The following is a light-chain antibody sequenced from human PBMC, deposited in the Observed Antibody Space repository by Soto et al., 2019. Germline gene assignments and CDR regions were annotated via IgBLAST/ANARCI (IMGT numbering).Light chain of an antibody. CDR2: VAS. V-gene: IGKV3-11*01. CDR1: QSVSRY. Sequence: EIVLTQSPATLSLSPGERATLSCRASQSVSRYLAWYQQKPGQAPRLLIYVASNRATGIPARFSGSGSGTDFTLTISSLEPEDFAVYYCQQRSNWPPLTFGGGTKVEIK. J-gene: IGKJ4*01. CDR3: QQRSNWPPLT.